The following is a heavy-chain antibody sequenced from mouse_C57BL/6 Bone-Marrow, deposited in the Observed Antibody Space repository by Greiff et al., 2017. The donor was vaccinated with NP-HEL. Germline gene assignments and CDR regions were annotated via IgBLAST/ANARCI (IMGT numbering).Heavy chain of an antibody. CDR2: IYPGSGST. CDR3: ARLDGIYYDYGAWFAY. D-gene: IGHD2-4*01. J-gene: IGHJ3*01. Sequence: VQLQQPGAELVKPGASVKMSCKASGYTFTSYWITWVKQRPGQGLEWIGDIYPGSGSTNYNEKFKSKATLTVDTSSSTAYMQLRSLTSEDSAVDYCARLDGIYYDYGAWFAYWGQGTLVTVSA. V-gene: IGHV1-55*01. CDR1: GYTFTSYW.